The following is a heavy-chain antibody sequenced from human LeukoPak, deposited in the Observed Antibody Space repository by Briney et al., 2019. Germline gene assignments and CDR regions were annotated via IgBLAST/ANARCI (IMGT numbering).Heavy chain of an antibody. J-gene: IGHJ3*02. D-gene: IGHD3-22*01. Sequence: PGGSLRLSCAASGFTFSSYTMSWVRQAPGKGLGWVSAISGSGGNTYYADSVKGRFTISRDNSKNTLFLQMNSLRAEDTAVYYCAKSHTHYYDSADAFDIRGQGTMVTVSS. CDR3: AKSHTHYYDSADAFDI. CDR1: GFTFSSYT. V-gene: IGHV3-23*01. CDR2: ISGSGGNT.